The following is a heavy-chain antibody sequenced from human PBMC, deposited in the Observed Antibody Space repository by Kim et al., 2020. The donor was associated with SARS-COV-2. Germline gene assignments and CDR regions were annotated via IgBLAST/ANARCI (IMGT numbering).Heavy chain of an antibody. V-gene: IGHV1-18*01. D-gene: IGHD6-13*01. Sequence: KLQGRVTMTTDTSTSTDYMELRSLRSDDTAVYYCAREKAAAGTKSYYFDYWGQGTLVTVSS. J-gene: IGHJ4*02. CDR3: AREKAAAGTKSYYFDY.